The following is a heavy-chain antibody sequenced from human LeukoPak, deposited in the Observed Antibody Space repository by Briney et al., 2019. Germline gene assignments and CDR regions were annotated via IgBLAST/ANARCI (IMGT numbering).Heavy chain of an antibody. V-gene: IGHV1-69*05. Sequence: ASVKVSCKASGRTFSSYAISLVRQAPGQGLEWMGGIIPIFGTANYAQKFQGRVTITTDESTSTAYMELSSLRSEDTAVYYCGSGPPGYYYYYMDVWGKGTTVTVSS. D-gene: IGHD2-15*01. J-gene: IGHJ6*03. CDR3: GSGPPGYYYYYMDV. CDR2: IIPIFGTA. CDR1: GRTFSSYA.